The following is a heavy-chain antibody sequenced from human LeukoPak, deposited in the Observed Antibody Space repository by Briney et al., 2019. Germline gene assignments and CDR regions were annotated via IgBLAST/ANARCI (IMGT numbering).Heavy chain of an antibody. D-gene: IGHD6-6*01. Sequence: GASVKVSCKVSGYTLTELSMHWVRQAPGKGLEGMGGFDPEDGETIYAQKFQGRATMTEDTSTDTAYMELSSLRSEDTAVYYCVSSSSWYFDYWGQGTLVTVSS. V-gene: IGHV1-24*01. CDR2: FDPEDGET. CDR3: VSSSSWYFDY. CDR1: GYTLTELS. J-gene: IGHJ4*02.